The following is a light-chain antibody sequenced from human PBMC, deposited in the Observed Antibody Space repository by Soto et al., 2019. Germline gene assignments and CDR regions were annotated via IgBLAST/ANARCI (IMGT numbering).Light chain of an antibody. CDR2: KAS. CDR3: QHYNSYSEA. CDR1: QTISSW. J-gene: IGKJ1*01. Sequence: DIQRTQSPSTLSGSVGDRVTITCRASQTISSWLAWYQQKPGKAPKLLIYKASTLKSGVPSRFSGSGSGTEFTLTISSLQPDGFATYYCQHYNSYSEAFGQGTKV. V-gene: IGKV1-5*03.